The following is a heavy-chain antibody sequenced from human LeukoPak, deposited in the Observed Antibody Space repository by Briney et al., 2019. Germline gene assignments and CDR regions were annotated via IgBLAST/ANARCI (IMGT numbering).Heavy chain of an antibody. CDR2: VYSGGTT. V-gene: IGHV3-66*01. CDR1: GFTFSSYS. Sequence: GGSLRLSCAASGFTFSSYSMNWVRQAPGRGLEWISVVYSGGTTYYADSVKGRFTISRDNSKNTLFLQMNSLRAEDTAVYYCARKYCSGGSCKYAYFDYWGQGTLVTVSS. D-gene: IGHD2-15*01. J-gene: IGHJ4*02. CDR3: ARKYCSGGSCKYAYFDY.